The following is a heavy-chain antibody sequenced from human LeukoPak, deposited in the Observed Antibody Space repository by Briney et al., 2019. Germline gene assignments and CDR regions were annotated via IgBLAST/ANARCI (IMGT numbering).Heavy chain of an antibody. V-gene: IGHV1-69*06. D-gene: IGHD1-26*01. Sequence: SVKVSCKASGGTFSSYAISWVRQAPGQGLEWMGGIIPIFDTPNYAQKFQGRVTITANKSTNTSYMELSSLRSEDTAVYYCAREEKVGPFDYWGQGTLVTVSS. CDR3: AREEKVGPFDY. J-gene: IGHJ4*02. CDR1: GGTFSSYA. CDR2: IIPIFDTP.